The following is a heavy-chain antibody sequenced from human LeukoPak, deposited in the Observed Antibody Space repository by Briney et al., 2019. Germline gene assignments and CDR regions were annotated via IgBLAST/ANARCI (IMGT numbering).Heavy chain of an antibody. D-gene: IGHD6-13*01. CDR2: IYYSGST. CDR1: GGSISSSSYY. J-gene: IGHJ5*02. CDR3: ARDSSSPNWFDH. V-gene: IGHV4-39*02. Sequence: PSETLSLTCTVSGGSISSSSYYWGWIRQPPGKGLEWIGSIYYSGSTYYNPSLKSRVTISVDTSKNQFSLKLSSVTAADTAVYYCARDSSSPNWFDHWGQGTLVTVSS.